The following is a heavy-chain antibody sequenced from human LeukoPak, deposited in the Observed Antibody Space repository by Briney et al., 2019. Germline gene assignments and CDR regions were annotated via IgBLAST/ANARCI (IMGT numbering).Heavy chain of an antibody. CDR1: GYTFTGYY. Sequence: AASVKVSCKASGYTFTGYYMHWVRQAPGQGLEWMGWINPNSGGTNYAQKFRGRVTMTRDTSISTAYMELSRLRSDDTAVYYCARVPNDYGDSNWFDPWGQGTLVTVSS. CDR3: ARVPNDYGDSNWFDP. CDR2: INPNSGGT. V-gene: IGHV1-2*02. J-gene: IGHJ5*02. D-gene: IGHD4-17*01.